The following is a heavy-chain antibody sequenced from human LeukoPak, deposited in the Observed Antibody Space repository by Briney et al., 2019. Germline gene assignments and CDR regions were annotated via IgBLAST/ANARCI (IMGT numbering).Heavy chain of an antibody. CDR2: IIPIFGTA. Sequence: SVKVPCKASGYTFTSYYMHWVRQAPGQGLEWMGGIIPIFGTANYAQKFQGRVTITADESTSTAYMELSSLRSEDTAVYYCARGRQRYCSGGSCYKLDYWGQGTLVTVSS. D-gene: IGHD2-15*01. CDR1: GYTFTSYY. J-gene: IGHJ4*02. CDR3: ARGRQRYCSGGSCYKLDY. V-gene: IGHV1-69*13.